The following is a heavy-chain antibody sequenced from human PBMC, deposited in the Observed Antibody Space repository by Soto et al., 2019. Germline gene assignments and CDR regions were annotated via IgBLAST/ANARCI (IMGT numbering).Heavy chain of an antibody. V-gene: IGHV3-48*02. CDR1: GFTFSSYS. CDR3: ARDKGLTGTTADFDY. D-gene: IGHD1-7*01. Sequence: GGSLRLSCAASGFTFSSYSMNWVRQAPGKGLDWVSYISSSSSTIYYADSVKGRFTISRDNAKNSLYLQMNSLRDEDTAVYYCARDKGLTGTTADFDYWGQGTLVTVSS. CDR2: ISSSSSTI. J-gene: IGHJ4*02.